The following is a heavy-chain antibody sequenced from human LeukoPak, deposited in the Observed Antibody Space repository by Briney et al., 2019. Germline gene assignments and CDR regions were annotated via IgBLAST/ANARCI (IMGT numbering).Heavy chain of an antibody. Sequence: SETLSLTCTVSGGSISTYYWSWIRQPPGKGLEWIGYVYYSGSTNYNPSLKSRVTVSADTSKNQFSLRLSSVTAADTAVYYCARGPIAVAGNIGAHFDYWGQGTLVTVSS. CDR3: ARGPIAVAGNIGAHFDY. CDR1: GGSISTYY. D-gene: IGHD6-19*01. V-gene: IGHV4-59*12. J-gene: IGHJ4*02. CDR2: VYYSGST.